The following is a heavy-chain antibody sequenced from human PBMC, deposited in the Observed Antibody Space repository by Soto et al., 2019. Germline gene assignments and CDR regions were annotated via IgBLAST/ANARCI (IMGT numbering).Heavy chain of an antibody. V-gene: IGHV4-31*03. CDR1: GGSISSGGYY. CDR3: ARDPGYYYDSSGYRMVYFDY. Sequence: QVQLQESGPGLVKPSQTLSLTCTVSGGSISSGGYYWSWIRQHPGKGLEWIGYIYYRGSTYYNPSLKSRVTISVDTSKNQFSLKLSSVTAADTAVYYCARDPGYYYDSSGYRMVYFDYWGQGTLVTVSS. D-gene: IGHD3-22*01. CDR2: IYYRGST. J-gene: IGHJ4*02.